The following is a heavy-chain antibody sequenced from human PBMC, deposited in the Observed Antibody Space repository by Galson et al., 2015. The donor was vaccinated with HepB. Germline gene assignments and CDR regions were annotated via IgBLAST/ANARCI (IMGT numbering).Heavy chain of an antibody. Sequence: QSGAEVKKPGESLKISCQGSGYDFATYWIGWVRQMPGKGLEWMGITYPGDSDTIYSPSFRGQVTMSADKSINTAYLKWSSLKASDTGIYYCARRTTMIRGPAAYGLDVWSQGTAVTVSS. J-gene: IGHJ6*02. D-gene: IGHD3-10*01. CDR1: GYDFATYW. CDR2: TYPGDSDT. CDR3: ARRTTMIRGPAAYGLDV. V-gene: IGHV5-51*01.